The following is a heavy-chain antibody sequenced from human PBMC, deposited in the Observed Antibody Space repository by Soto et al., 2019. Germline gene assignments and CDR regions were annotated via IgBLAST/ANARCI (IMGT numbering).Heavy chain of an antibody. CDR3: ARAPRYNWKGYYYYYYMDV. Sequence: SETLSLTCTVSGGSISSYYWSWIRQPPGKGLEWIGYIYYSGSTNYNPSLKNRVTISVTTSKNQFSLKLSSVTAADTAVYYCARAPRYNWKGYYYYYYMDVWGKGTTVTVSS. D-gene: IGHD1-20*01. J-gene: IGHJ6*03. V-gene: IGHV4-59*01. CDR1: GGSISSYY. CDR2: IYYSGST.